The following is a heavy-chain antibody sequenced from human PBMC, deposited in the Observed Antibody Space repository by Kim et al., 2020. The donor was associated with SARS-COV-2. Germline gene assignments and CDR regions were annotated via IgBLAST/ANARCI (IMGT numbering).Heavy chain of an antibody. D-gene: IGHD4-17*01. Sequence: IYAQKFQGRVTMTEDTSTDTAYMELSSLRSEDTAVYYCATGVWTVTYFDYWGQGTLVTVSS. J-gene: IGHJ4*02. V-gene: IGHV1-24*01. CDR3: ATGVWTVTYFDY.